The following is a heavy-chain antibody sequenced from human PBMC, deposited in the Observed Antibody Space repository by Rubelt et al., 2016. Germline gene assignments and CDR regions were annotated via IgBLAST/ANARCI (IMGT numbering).Heavy chain of an antibody. V-gene: IGHV3-30*18. CDR1: GFTFSSYG. Sequence: AGRSLRLSCAASGFTFSSYGMHWVRQAPGKGLEWVAVISYDGSNKYYADSVKGRFTISRDNSKNTLYLQMNSLRAEDTAVYYCAKDGGSYYGDYWGQGTLVTVSS. D-gene: IGHD1-26*01. CDR3: AKDGGSYYGDY. CDR2: ISYDGSNK. J-gene: IGHJ4*02.